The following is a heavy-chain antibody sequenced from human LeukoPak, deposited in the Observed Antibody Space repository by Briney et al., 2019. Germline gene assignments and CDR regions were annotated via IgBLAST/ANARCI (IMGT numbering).Heavy chain of an antibody. D-gene: IGHD1-26*01. CDR3: VRDGHSGSGSY. CDR1: GFTLNNYW. J-gene: IGHJ4*02. CDR2: INTYESST. Sequence: GGSLRLSCAPAGFTLNNYWMHWVRQAPGKGLVWVSHINTYESSTNYADFVKGRFTIYRDNAKSTLYLQMNSLRDEDTAVYYCVRDGHSGSGSYWGQGTLVTVSS. V-gene: IGHV3-74*01.